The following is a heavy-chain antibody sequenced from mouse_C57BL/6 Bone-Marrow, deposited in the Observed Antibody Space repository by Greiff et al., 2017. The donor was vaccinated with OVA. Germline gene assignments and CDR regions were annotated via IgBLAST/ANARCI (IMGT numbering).Heavy chain of an antibody. CDR1: EYEFPCHD. CDR3: ARHGYRNEDYIDY. V-gene: IGHV5-2*01. CDR2: INSDGGST. J-gene: IGHJ2*01. Sequence: VKLVESGAGLVQPGESLKLSCESNEYEFPCHDMSWVRKTPGKRLELVAAINSDGGSTYYPDTIERRFIISRDTTNNTLYLHMSSLRTKYTAFDNCARHGYRNEDYIDYWGQGTTLTVSS. D-gene: IGHD2-14*01.